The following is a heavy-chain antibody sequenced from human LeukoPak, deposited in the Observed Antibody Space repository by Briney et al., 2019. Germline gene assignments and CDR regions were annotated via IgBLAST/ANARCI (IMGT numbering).Heavy chain of an antibody. D-gene: IGHD3-10*01. CDR3: VRDWWFGESWVFQR. Sequence: PGGSLRLACPASGFTSSNFSMSWVRQAPGKGLEWVDNIKLEGSKKDYEDSVKGRFTISRDKAKNSRYLQMNRLSAGDTAVYYCVRDWWFGESWVFQRWGQGTLVTVSS. J-gene: IGHJ1*01. CDR2: IKLEGSKK. CDR1: GFTSSNFS. V-gene: IGHV3-7*01.